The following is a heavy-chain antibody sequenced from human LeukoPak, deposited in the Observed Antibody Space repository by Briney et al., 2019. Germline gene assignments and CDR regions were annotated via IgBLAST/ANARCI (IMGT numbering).Heavy chain of an antibody. Sequence: GGTLRLSCAASGFTFSSYGMNWVRQAPGKGLEWVSGIGGGDGVTTYYTSSVKGRFTISRDNSKNTLYLQMNSLRAEDTAVYSCAKGGGSSYYYYMDVWGKGTTVTISS. J-gene: IGHJ6*03. CDR3: AKGGGSSYYYYMDV. V-gene: IGHV3-23*01. CDR1: GFTFSSYG. D-gene: IGHD6-13*01. CDR2: IGGGDGVTT.